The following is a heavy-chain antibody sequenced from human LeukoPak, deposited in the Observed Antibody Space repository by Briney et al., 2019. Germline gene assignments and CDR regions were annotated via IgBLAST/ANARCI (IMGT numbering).Heavy chain of an antibody. J-gene: IGHJ5*02. CDR1: GHTFTTYY. Sequence: GASVKVSCKASGHTFTTYYVHLVRQAPGQGLEWMGVINPSGDGTNYPQRFQGRVTLTRDTSTSTVYMEPSSLRSEDTAIYYCAKETPNTGWFDPWGQGTLVTVSS. D-gene: IGHD1-14*01. V-gene: IGHV1-46*01. CDR2: INPSGDGT. CDR3: AKETPNTGWFDP.